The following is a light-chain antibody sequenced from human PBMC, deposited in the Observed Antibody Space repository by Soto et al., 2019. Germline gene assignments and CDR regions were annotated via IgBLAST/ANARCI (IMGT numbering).Light chain of an antibody. CDR2: SNN. V-gene: IGLV1-44*01. J-gene: IGLJ1*01. CDR3: AAWDDRLNGYV. CDR1: SSSIGSNT. Sequence: QSVLTQPPSASGTPGQRVTISCSGSSSSIGSNTVNWYQQLPGTAPKLLIYSNNQRPSGVPDRFSGSKSGTSASLAISGLQSEDEADYYCAAWDDRLNGYVFGTGTKLTVL.